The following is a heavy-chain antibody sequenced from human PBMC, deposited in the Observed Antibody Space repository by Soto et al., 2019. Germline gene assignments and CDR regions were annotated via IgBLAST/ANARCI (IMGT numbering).Heavy chain of an antibody. J-gene: IGHJ5*02. V-gene: IGHV3-7*01. CDR1: RFTFSSYW. CDR3: ARDSITGTSNWFDP. Sequence: HPGGSLRLSCAASRFTFSSYWMSWVRQAPGKGLEWVANIKQDGSEKYYVDSVKGRFTISRDNAKNSLYLQMNSLRAEDTAVYYCARDSITGTSNWFDPWGQGTLVTVSS. CDR2: IKQDGSEK. D-gene: IGHD1-7*01.